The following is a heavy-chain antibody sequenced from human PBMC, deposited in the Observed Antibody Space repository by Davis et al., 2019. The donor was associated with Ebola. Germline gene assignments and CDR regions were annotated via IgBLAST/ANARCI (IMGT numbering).Heavy chain of an antibody. CDR2: INPSGGHT. V-gene: IGHV1-46*01. CDR1: GYTFTSYY. J-gene: IGHJ3*01. CDR3: ARGFLEWFPHDAFDV. Sequence: ASVKVSCKASGYTFTSYYMHWVRQAPGQGLEWMGIINPSGGHTNHAQKFQGRVTMTRDTSTSTVYMELNSLTSEDTAVYYCARGFLEWFPHDAFDVWGQGTMVTVSS. D-gene: IGHD3-3*01.